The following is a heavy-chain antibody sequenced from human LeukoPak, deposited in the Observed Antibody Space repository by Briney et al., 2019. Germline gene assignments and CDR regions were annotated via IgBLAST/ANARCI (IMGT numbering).Heavy chain of an antibody. CDR2: INPNSGGT. CDR3: ARESCSGGSCYYGMDV. D-gene: IGHD2-15*01. CDR1: GYTFTGYY. J-gene: IGHJ6*02. V-gene: IGHV1-2*02. Sequence: ASVKVSCKASGYTFTGYYMHWVRQAPGQGLEWMGWINPNSGGTNYAQKFQGRVTMTRDTSISTAYMELSRLRSDDTAVYYCARESCSGGSCYYGMDVWGQGTTVTVSS.